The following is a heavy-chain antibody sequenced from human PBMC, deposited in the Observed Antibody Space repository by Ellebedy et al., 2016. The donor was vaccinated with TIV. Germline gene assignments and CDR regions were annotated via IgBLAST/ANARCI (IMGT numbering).Heavy chain of an antibody. CDR2: IRGSGGST. V-gene: IGHV3-23*01. CDR1: GFTFSSYA. J-gene: IGHJ4*02. CDR3: AKSPGDTAMVDVYYFDY. Sequence: GESLKISCAASGFTFSSYAMSWVRQAPGKGLEWVSVIRGSGGSTYYADSVKGRFTMSRDNSKNTLYLQMNSLRSDDTAVYYCAKSPGDTAMVDVYYFDYWGQGTLVTVSS. D-gene: IGHD5-18*01.